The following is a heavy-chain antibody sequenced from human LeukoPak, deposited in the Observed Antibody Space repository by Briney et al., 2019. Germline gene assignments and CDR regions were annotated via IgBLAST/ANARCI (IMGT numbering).Heavy chain of an antibody. Sequence: PGRSLRLSCAASGFTFSSYSMNWVRQAPGKGLEWVSSITSSSDYIYYADSVKGRFTISGDNAENSLHLQMNSLRADDTAVYYCAREFKSGYGMWAWGQGTLVTVSS. D-gene: IGHD5-18*01. J-gene: IGHJ5*02. CDR2: ITSSSDYI. CDR1: GFTFSSYS. V-gene: IGHV3-21*01. CDR3: AREFKSGYGMWA.